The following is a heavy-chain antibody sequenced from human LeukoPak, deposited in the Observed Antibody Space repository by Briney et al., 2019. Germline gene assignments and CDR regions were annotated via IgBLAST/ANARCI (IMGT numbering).Heavy chain of an antibody. V-gene: IGHV3-49*04. CDR2: IRSKAYGGTT. J-gene: IGHJ4*02. Sequence: GGSLRLSCAASGFTFSSYEMNWVRQPPGKGLEWVGFIRSKAYGGTTEYAASVKGRFTISRDDSKSIAYLQMNSLKTEDTAVYYCTRMGVVDYWGQGTLVTVSS. D-gene: IGHD3-16*01. CDR1: GFTFSSYE. CDR3: TRMGVVDY.